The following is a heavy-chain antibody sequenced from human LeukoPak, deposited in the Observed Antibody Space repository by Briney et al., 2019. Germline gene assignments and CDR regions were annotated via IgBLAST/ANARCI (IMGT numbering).Heavy chain of an antibody. CDR1: GYTFTSYD. CDR3: ARRVGYDFWSGYYVTDWFDP. Sequence: ASVKASCKASGYTFTSYDVNWVRQATGQGLEWMGRMNPNSGNTGYAQKFQGRVTMTRNTSISTAYMELSSLRSEDTAVYYRARRVGYDFWSGYYVTDWFDPWGQGTLVTVSS. CDR2: MNPNSGNT. J-gene: IGHJ5*02. V-gene: IGHV1-8*01. D-gene: IGHD3-3*01.